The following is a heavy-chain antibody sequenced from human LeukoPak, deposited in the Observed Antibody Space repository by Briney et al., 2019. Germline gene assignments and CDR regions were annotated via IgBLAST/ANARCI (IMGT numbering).Heavy chain of an antibody. CDR2: ISGSGGST. CDR1: GFTFSSYA. J-gene: IGHJ6*03. V-gene: IGHV3-23*01. Sequence: PGGSLRLSCAASGFTFSSYAMSWVRQAPGKGLEWVSAISGSGGSTYYADSVKGRFTISRDNSKNTLYLQMNSLRAEDTAVYYCATFGGYSGYDSGYYYYYYMDVWGKGTTVTVSS. D-gene: IGHD5-12*01. CDR3: ATFGGYSGYDSGYYYYYYMDV.